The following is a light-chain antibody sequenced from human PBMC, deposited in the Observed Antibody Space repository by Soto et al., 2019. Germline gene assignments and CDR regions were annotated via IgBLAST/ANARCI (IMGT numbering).Light chain of an antibody. CDR3: QAWDSSTAGVV. V-gene: IGLV3-1*01. CDR2: QDS. CDR1: KLGDKY. J-gene: IGLJ2*01. Sequence: SSELTQPPSVSVSPGQTASITCSGDKLGDKYACWYQQKPGQSPVQVIYQDSKRPSGIPERFSGSNSGNTATLTISGTQAMDEADYYCQAWDSSTAGVVFGGGTKLTVL.